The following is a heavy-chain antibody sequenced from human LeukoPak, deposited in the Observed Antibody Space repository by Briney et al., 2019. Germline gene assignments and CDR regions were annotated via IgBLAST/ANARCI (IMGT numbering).Heavy chain of an antibody. D-gene: IGHD5-24*01. CDR2: IHPSGTF. CDR3: ARGRDRSKAGDH. Sequence: SETLSLTCAVYGGSCDDSYCSWIRHPPGKGLEWIGEIHPSGTFYNNSSLMSRVTISIDTSKSQFSLRLTSVTAADTGFYYCARGRDRSKAGDHWGQGSLVTVSS. CDR1: GGSCDDSY. V-gene: IGHV4-34*01. J-gene: IGHJ4*02.